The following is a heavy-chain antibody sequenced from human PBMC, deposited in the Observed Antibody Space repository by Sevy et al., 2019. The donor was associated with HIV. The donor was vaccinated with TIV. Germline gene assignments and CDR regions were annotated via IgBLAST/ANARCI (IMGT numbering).Heavy chain of an antibody. CDR1: GFNFNIYS. D-gene: IGHD2-8*01. CDR2: LSFGCGKI. J-gene: IGHJ4*02. Sequence: QLGGSLRLSCAVSGFNFNIYSMSWVRQAPGKGLERVSTLSFGCGKINYADSVKGRFIISRDDSKNTLYLQMNSLRAEDTAVYFCAREGCTRPHDYWGQGTLVTVSS. V-gene: IGHV3-23*01. CDR3: AREGCTRPHDY.